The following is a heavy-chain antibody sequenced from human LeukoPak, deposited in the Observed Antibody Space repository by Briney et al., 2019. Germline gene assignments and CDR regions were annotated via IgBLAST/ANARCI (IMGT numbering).Heavy chain of an antibody. CDR1: GDSVSSNSAA. Sequence: SQTLSLTCAISGDSVSSNSAAWNWIRQSPSRGLEWQGRTYYRSKWYNDYAVSVKSRITINPDTSKNRFSLQLNSVTPEDTAVYYCARGYCSSTSCRYYGMDVWGQGTTVTVSS. CDR2: TYYRSKWYN. J-gene: IGHJ6*02. CDR3: ARGYCSSTSCRYYGMDV. D-gene: IGHD2-2*01. V-gene: IGHV6-1*01.